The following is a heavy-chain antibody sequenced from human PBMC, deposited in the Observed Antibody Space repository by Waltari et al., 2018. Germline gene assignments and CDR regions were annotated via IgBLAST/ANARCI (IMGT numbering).Heavy chain of an antibody. CDR3: ARALREGYNKYFDL. CDR1: ASTFLHFG. Sequence: QVQLVQSGAEMREPGASVKLSFPAPASTFLHFGLNWVLQAPGQGLQWLGWITGQPGDSIYAKGVQGRVTMTADASTSTAYLELRSLRSDDTAVYYCARALREGYNKYFDLWGQGTLVAVSS. V-gene: IGHV1-18*01. CDR2: ITGQPGDS. J-gene: IGHJ4*02. D-gene: IGHD1-1*01.